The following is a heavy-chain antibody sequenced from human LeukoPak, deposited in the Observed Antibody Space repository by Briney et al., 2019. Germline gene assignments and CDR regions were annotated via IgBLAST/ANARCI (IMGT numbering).Heavy chain of an antibody. V-gene: IGHV4-61*08. J-gene: IGHJ4*02. CDR3: ARDERNGYLDF. Sequence: PSETLSLTCTVSGGSVSSGVYYWNWIRQPPGKELEWIGYIYYSGSTNYNPSLKSRATISVDTSKNQFSLRLSSVTAADTAVYYCARDERNGYLDFWGQGTLVTVSS. CDR1: GGSVSSGVYY. CDR2: IYYSGST. D-gene: IGHD6-25*01.